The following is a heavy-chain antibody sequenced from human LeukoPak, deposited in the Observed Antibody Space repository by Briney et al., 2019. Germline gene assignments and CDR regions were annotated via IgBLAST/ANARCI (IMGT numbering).Heavy chain of an antibody. Sequence: GASVKVSCKASGYTFTDYYIHWVRQAPGQGLEWMGWVNPNSGDTNYAQKFQGRVTITADKSTSTAYMELSSLRSEDTAVYYCARFRRDGYNYRFDYWGQGTLVTVSS. D-gene: IGHD5-24*01. J-gene: IGHJ4*02. V-gene: IGHV1-2*02. CDR1: GYTFTDYY. CDR2: VNPNSGDT. CDR3: ARFRRDGYNYRFDY.